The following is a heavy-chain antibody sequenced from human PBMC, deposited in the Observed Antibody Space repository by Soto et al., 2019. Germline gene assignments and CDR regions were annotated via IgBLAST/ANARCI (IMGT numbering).Heavy chain of an antibody. J-gene: IGHJ2*01. Sequence: QVQLVQSGAEVKQPGSSVKVSCKASGGTFSSYTISWVRQAPGQGLEWMGRIIPILGIANYAQKFQGRVTITADKSTSTAYMELSSLRSEDTAVYYCARDPTSATVTKEDWYFDLWGRGTLVTVAS. CDR2: IIPILGIA. D-gene: IGHD4-17*01. CDR1: GGTFSSYT. V-gene: IGHV1-69*08. CDR3: ARDPTSATVTKEDWYFDL.